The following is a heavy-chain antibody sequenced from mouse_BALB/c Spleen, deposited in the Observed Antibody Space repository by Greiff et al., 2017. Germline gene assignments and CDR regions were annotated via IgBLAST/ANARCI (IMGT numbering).Heavy chain of an antibody. CDR2: ISYSGST. CDR1: GDSFTSGY. V-gene: IGHV3-8*02. CDR3: ARSGGDSSGYGGYYYAMDY. J-gene: IGHJ4*01. D-gene: IGHD3-2*01. Sequence: EVKLVESGPSLVKPSQTLSLTCSVTGDSFTSGYWNWIRKFPGNKLEYMGYISYSGSTYYNPSLKSRISITRDTSKNQYYLQLNSVTTEDTATYYCARSGGDSSGYGGYYYAMDYWGQGTSVTVSS.